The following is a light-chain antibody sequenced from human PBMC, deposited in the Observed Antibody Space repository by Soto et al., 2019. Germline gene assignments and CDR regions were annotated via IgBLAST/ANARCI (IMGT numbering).Light chain of an antibody. J-gene: IGLJ1*01. V-gene: IGLV2-14*01. Sequence: QSALTQPASVSGSPGQSITISCTGTSSDVGGYSYVSWYQHHPGKAPKLMIYEASNRPSGVSDRFSGSKSGNTASLTISNLQAEDEGDFYCSSFTTTTTVFGTGTKV. CDR1: SSDVGGYSY. CDR3: SSFTTTTTV. CDR2: EAS.